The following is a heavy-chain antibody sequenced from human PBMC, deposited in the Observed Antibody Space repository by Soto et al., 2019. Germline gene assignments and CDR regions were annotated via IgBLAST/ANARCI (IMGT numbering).Heavy chain of an antibody. V-gene: IGHV1-18*01. D-gene: IGHD4-17*01. J-gene: IGHJ4*02. CDR2: ISASKGNT. Sequence: QVQLVQSGAEVKKPGASVKVSCKASDYTFTFYGITWVRQAPGQGLEWMGWISASKGNTNYAQKFQGRLTMTTDTATGTAYMDLRSLSSDDTAVYYCARVPDYGAYVVRENHPPVFWGQGTLVTVSS. CDR1: DYTFTFYG. CDR3: ARVPDYGAYVVRENHPPVF.